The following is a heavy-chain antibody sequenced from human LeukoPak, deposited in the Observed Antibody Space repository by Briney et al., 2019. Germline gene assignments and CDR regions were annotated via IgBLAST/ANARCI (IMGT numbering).Heavy chain of an antibody. V-gene: IGHV1-18*01. J-gene: IGHJ4*02. Sequence: ASVKVSCKASGYTFTSYGISWARQAPGQGLEWMGWINFSNGKTNYAQKLQGRVTMTTDTSTSTAYMELRSLRSDDTALYYCARDLIVPDAMTGSGSYSTDYWGQGTLATVSS. CDR3: ARDLIVPDAMTGSGSYSTDY. CDR1: GYTFTSYG. CDR2: INFSNGKT. D-gene: IGHD3-10*01.